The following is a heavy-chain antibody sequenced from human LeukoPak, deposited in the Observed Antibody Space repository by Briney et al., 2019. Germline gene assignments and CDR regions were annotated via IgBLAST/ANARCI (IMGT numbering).Heavy chain of an antibody. CDR3: ATPPPYCGSTSCFAHFQH. CDR1: GGSISGSSYY. J-gene: IGHJ1*01. D-gene: IGHD2-2*01. Sequence: SETLSLTCTVSGGSISGSSYYWGWIRQPPGKGLEWIGNIYYSGNTYYNPSLKSRVTISVDTSKNQFSLKLSSVTAADTAVYYCATPPPYCGSTSCFAHFQHWGQGTLVTVSS. V-gene: IGHV4-39*01. CDR2: IYYSGNT.